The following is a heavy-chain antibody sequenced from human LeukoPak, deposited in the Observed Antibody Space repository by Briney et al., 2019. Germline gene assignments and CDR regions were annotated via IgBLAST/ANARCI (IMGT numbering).Heavy chain of an antibody. V-gene: IGHV1-2*04. Sequence: ASVKVSCKASGYTFTGYYMHWVRQAPGQGLEWMGWINPSSGGTSYAQKFQGWVTMTRDTSISTAYMELSRLRSDDTAVYYCARAAVRIVVVPAAIGYWGQGTLVTVSS. J-gene: IGHJ4*02. CDR3: ARAAVRIVVVPAAIGY. D-gene: IGHD2-2*01. CDR1: GYTFTGYY. CDR2: INPSSGGT.